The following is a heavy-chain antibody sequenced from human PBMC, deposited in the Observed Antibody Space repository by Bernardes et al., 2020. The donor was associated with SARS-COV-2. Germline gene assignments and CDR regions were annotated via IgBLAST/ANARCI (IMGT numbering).Heavy chain of an antibody. V-gene: IGHV1-2*02. J-gene: IGHJ4*02. CDR2: INPNSGGT. Sequence: DSVKVSCKASGYTFTGYYMHWVRQAPGQGLEWMGWINPNSGGTNYAQKFQGRVTMTRDTSISTAYMELSRLRSDDTAVYYCARDGIVVVVAATYPGYWGQGTLVTVSS. CDR1: GYTFTGYY. D-gene: IGHD2-15*01. CDR3: ARDGIVVVVAATYPGY.